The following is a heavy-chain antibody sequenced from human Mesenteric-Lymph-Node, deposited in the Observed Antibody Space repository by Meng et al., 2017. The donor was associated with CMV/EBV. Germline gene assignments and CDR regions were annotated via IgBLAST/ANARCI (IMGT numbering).Heavy chain of an antibody. Sequence: TSYGISWVRQAPGQGLEWMGWISAYNGNTNYAQKLQGRVTMTTDTSTSTAYMELRSLRSDDTAVYYCAGFAVDGSGSYYNDNNWFDPWGQGTLVTVSS. CDR3: AGFAVDGSGSYYNDNNWFDP. V-gene: IGHV1-18*01. CDR2: ISAYNGNT. J-gene: IGHJ5*02. CDR1: TSYG. D-gene: IGHD3-10*01.